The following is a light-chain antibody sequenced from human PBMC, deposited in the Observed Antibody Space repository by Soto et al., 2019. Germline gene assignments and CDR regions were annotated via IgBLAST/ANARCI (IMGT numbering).Light chain of an antibody. V-gene: IGKV3D-20*02. CDR2: GAS. CDR3: QQRSNWPPIT. Sequence: EIVLTQSPGTLSLSPGERASLSCRASRSVNNNYLAWYQQKPGQAPRLLIFGASSRATGIADRFIGSGSGTEFILTISRLEPDDFAVYYCQQRSNWPPITFGQGTRLEIK. J-gene: IGKJ5*01. CDR1: RSVNNNY.